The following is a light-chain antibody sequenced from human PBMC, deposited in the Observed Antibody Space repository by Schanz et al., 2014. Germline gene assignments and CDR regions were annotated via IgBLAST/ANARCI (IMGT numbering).Light chain of an antibody. V-gene: IGKV3-20*01. CDR3: HQYGTSIT. CDR1: QSVSGRD. Sequence: EIVLTQSPDTLSLSPGERATLSCRASQSVSGRDIAWYQHKPGQDPSLLIYGASNRAPGITDRFSGSGSGTDFTLTITRLEPEDFAVYYCHQYGTSITFGQGTRLEIK. J-gene: IGKJ5*01. CDR2: GAS.